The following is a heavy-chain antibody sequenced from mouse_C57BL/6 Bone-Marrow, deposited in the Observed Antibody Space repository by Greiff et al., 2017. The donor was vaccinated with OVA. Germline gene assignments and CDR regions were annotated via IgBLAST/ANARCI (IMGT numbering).Heavy chain of an antibody. V-gene: IGHV1-69*01. Sequence: QVHVKQPGAELVMPGASVKLSCKASGYTFTSYWMHWVKQRPGQGLEWIGEIDPSDSYTNYNQKFKGKSTLTVDKSSSTAYMQLSSLTSEDSAVYYCARGGYYYFDYWGQGTTLTVSS. D-gene: IGHD2-3*01. CDR2: IDPSDSYT. J-gene: IGHJ2*01. CDR3: ARGGYYYFDY. CDR1: GYTFTSYW.